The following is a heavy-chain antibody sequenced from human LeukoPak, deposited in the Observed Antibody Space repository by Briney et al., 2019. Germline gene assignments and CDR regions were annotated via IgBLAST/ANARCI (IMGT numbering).Heavy chain of an antibody. CDR1: GFTFSSYS. Sequence: GGSLRLSCAASGFTFSSYSMNWVRQAPGKGLEWVSSISSSSSYIYYADSVKGRFTISGDNAKNSLYLQMNSLRAEDTAAYYCARVLNNYGDGYWGQGTLVTVSS. V-gene: IGHV3-21*01. CDR2: ISSSSSYI. J-gene: IGHJ4*02. CDR3: ARVLNNYGDGY. D-gene: IGHD4-17*01.